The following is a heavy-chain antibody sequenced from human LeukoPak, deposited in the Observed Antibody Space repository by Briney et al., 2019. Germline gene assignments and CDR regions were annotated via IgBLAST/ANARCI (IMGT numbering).Heavy chain of an antibody. CDR3: ARYRGDYVSLPSPFDY. CDR2: ISPEDSDT. CDR1: GYRFTDYW. D-gene: IGHD4-17*01. V-gene: IGHV5-51*01. J-gene: IGHJ4*02. Sequence: GESLKISCKGSGYRFTDYWIGWGRQMPGKGLEWMGIISPEDSDTRYSPSFQGQVTISADESISTAYLQWSSLKASDTALYYCARYRGDYVSLPSPFDYWGQGTLVTVSS.